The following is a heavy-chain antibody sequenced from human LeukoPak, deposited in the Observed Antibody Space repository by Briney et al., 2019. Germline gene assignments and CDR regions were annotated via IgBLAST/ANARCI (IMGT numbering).Heavy chain of an antibody. CDR3: VTASRGYPEAYGMDV. CDR2: ISWNGDSI. Sequence: GRSLRLSCAASGFTFDDYAMHWVRQAPGKGLEWVSGISWNGDSIGYADSVKGRFTISRVNAQNSLYLQMNSLRAEDTALYYCVTASRGYPEAYGMDVWGQGTTVTVSS. J-gene: IGHJ6*02. CDR1: GFTFDDYA. V-gene: IGHV3-9*01. D-gene: IGHD3-22*01.